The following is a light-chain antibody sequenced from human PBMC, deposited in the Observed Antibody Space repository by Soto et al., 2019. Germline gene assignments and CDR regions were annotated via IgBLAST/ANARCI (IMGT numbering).Light chain of an antibody. CDR3: QQYDNFPALT. CDR2: DAS. CDR1: QDISNY. V-gene: IGKV1-33*01. Sequence: DIQMTQSPSSLSASVGDRVTITCQASQDISNYLNWYQQKPGKAPKLLIYDASNLETGVPSRFSGSGSGTDFTFTIRSLQPEDIATYYCQQYDNFPALTFGGGTKVEIK. J-gene: IGKJ4*01.